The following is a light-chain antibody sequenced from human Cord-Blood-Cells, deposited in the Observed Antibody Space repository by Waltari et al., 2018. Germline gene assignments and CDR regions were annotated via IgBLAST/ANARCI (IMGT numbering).Light chain of an antibody. V-gene: IGLV2-23*03. J-gene: IGLJ2*01. CDR1: SSDVVSYNL. CDR3: CSYAGSSTFLV. CDR2: EGS. Sequence: QSALTQPASVSGSPGQSITISCTGTSSDVVSYNLVSWYQQHPGKAPKLMIYEGSKWPSGVSNRFSGSKSGNTASLTISGLQAEDEADYYCCSYAGSSTFLVFGGGTKLTVL.